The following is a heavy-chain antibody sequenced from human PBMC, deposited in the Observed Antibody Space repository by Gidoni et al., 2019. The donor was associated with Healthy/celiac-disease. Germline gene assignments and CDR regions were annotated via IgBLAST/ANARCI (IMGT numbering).Heavy chain of an antibody. D-gene: IGHD3-22*01. CDR3: ARSKGITMIVVASYYFDY. V-gene: IGHV1-69*06. J-gene: IGHJ4*02. CDR2: IIPIFGTA. CDR1: GGTFSSYA. Sequence: QVQLVQSGAEVKKPGSSVKVPCKASGGTFSSYAISWVRQAPGQGLEWMGGIIPIFGTANYAQKFQGRVTITADKSTSTAYMELSSLRSEDTAVYYCARSKGITMIVVASYYFDYWGQGTLVTVSS.